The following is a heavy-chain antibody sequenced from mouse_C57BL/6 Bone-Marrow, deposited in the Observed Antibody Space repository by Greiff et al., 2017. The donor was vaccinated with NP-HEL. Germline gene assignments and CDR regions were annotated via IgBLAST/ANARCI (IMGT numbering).Heavy chain of an antibody. CDR3: ARGGNYWYYFDY. D-gene: IGHD2-1*01. V-gene: IGHV1-47*01. CDR2: FHPYNDDT. J-gene: IGHJ2*01. CDR1: GYTFTTYP. Sequence: QVQLKQSGAALVKPGASVKMSCKASGYTFTTYPLEWVKQNHGKSLEWIGNFHPYNDDTEYNEQFKNKATLTVEKSSSTVYLELSRLTSDDSSVYDCARGGNYWYYFDYWGQGTTLTVSS.